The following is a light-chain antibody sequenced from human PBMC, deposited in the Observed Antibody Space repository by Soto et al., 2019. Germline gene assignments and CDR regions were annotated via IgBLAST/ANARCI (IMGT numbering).Light chain of an antibody. V-gene: IGKV1-33*01. CDR1: QYISNY. CDR2: ESS. Sequence: DIQMTQSPPSMSASVGDRVTITCRASQYISNYLNWYQQKPGKAPKVLIYESSNLAAGVPSRFSGSGSGTEFTFTISSLQPEDIATYYCQQYDNLPLTFGPGTKVDIK. CDR3: QQYDNLPLT. J-gene: IGKJ3*01.